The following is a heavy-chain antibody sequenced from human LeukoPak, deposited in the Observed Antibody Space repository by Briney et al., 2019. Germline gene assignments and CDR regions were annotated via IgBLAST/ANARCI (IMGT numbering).Heavy chain of an antibody. CDR1: GFTFNTYT. J-gene: IGHJ6*02. D-gene: IGHD2-15*01. V-gene: IGHV3-23*01. Sequence: TGGSLRLSCAASGFTFNTYTMNWVRQAPGKGLEWVSSISGSGNRTYYADSVKGRFTISRDNSKNTLFLQMNSLRAEDTAVYYCAKNLYCGGGSCYPSALGMDVWGQGTTVTVSS. CDR2: ISGSGNRT. CDR3: AKNLYCGGGSCYPSALGMDV.